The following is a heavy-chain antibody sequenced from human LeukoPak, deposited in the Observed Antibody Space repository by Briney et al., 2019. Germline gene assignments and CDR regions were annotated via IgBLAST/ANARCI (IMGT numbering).Heavy chain of an antibody. CDR3: AKAHYYDSSGYQRRVYFDY. V-gene: IGHV3-9*01. CDR1: GFTFDDYA. D-gene: IGHD3-22*01. CDR2: ISWNSGSI. J-gene: IGHJ4*02. Sequence: PGGSLRLSCAASGFTFDDYAMHWVRQAPGKGLEWVSGISWNSGSIGYADSVKGRFTISRDNAKSSLYLQMNSLRAEDTALYYCAKAHYYDSSGYQRRVYFDYWGQGTLVTVSS.